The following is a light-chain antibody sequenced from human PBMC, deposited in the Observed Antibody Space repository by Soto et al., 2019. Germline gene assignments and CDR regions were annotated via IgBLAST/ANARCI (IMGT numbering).Light chain of an antibody. CDR1: ESVSSN. CDR2: GAS. J-gene: IGKJ4*01. CDR3: QQYDNWPLT. V-gene: IGKV3-15*01. Sequence: RVMTQSPDTLSVSPGERATLSCRASESVSSNLAWYQQKPGQAPRFLIYGASTRATGIPARFSGSGSGTEFTLTISSLQSEDFAVYYCQQYDNWPLTFGGGTKVDIK.